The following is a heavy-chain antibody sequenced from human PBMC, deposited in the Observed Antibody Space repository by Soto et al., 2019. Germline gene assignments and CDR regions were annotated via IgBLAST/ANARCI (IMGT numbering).Heavy chain of an antibody. CDR1: GYSFTSLD. J-gene: IGHJ4*02. Sequence: QVQLVQSGAEVREPGASVKVSCKASGYSFTSLDINWVRQTAGQGLEWMGWMQPSTGRPGYAQKFQGRVPMTRDTTINTAYMELTTPTSDDTAFYYCARGVSAGVDYWGQGTLVTVSS. CDR2: MQPSTGRP. CDR3: ARGVSAGVDY. D-gene: IGHD1-26*01. V-gene: IGHV1-8*01.